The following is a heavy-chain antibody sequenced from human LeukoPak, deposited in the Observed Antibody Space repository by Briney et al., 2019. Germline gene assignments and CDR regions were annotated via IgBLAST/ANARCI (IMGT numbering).Heavy chain of an antibody. J-gene: IGHJ5*02. CDR3: ARVTMGWFDP. Sequence: KSSQTLSLTCTVSGGSISSGGYYWIWIRQHPGKGLEWIGYIYYSGSTYYNPSLKSRVTISVDTSKNQFSLKLSSVTAADTAVYYCARVTMGWFDPWGQGTLVTVSS. V-gene: IGHV4-31*03. CDR1: GGSISSGGYY. D-gene: IGHD1-1*01. CDR2: IYYSGST.